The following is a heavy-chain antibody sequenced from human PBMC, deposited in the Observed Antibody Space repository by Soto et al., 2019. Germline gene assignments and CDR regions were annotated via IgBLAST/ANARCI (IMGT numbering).Heavy chain of an antibody. D-gene: IGHD2-15*01. J-gene: IGHJ3*02. CDR1: GYTFTSYY. CDR2: INPSGGST. Sequence: ASVKVSCKASGYTFTSYYMHWVRQAPGQGLEWMGIINPSGGSTSYAQKFQGRVTMTRDTSTSTVYMELSSLRSEDTAVYYCALLPGPYIVVVVASKNDAFDIWGQGTMVTVSS. CDR3: ALLPGPYIVVVVASKNDAFDI. V-gene: IGHV1-46*01.